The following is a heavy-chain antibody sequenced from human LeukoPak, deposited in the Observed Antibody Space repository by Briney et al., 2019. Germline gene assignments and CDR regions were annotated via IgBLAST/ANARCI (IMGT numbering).Heavy chain of an antibody. V-gene: IGHV3-23*01. Sequence: GGSLRLSCAASGFTFSSYAMSWVRQAPGKGLEWVSAISGSGGSTYYADSVKGRFTISRDNSKNTLYLQMNSLRAEDTAVYYCARAQIVVVITTHFDYWGQGTLDTVSS. CDR3: ARAQIVVVITTHFDY. D-gene: IGHD3-22*01. CDR2: ISGSGGST. J-gene: IGHJ4*02. CDR1: GFTFSSYA.